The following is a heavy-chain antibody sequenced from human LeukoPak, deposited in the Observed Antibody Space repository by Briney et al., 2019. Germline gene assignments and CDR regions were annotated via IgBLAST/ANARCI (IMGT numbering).Heavy chain of an antibody. CDR1: GGSFSGYY. CDR3: ATLGEYYDSSGYYYN. Sequence: SETLSLTCAVYGGSFSGYYWSWIRQPPGKGLEWIGEINHSGSTNYNPSLKSRVTISVVTSKNQFSLKLTSVTAADTAVYYCATLGEYYDSSGYYYNWGQGTLVTVSS. D-gene: IGHD3-22*01. CDR2: INHSGST. V-gene: IGHV4-34*01. J-gene: IGHJ4*02.